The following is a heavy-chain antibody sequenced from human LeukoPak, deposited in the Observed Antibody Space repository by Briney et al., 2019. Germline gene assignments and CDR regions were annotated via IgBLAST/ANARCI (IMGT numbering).Heavy chain of an antibody. D-gene: IGHD3-3*01. V-gene: IGHV4-39*07. J-gene: IGHJ3*02. Sequence: SETLSLTCTVSGGSISSGDYYWSWTRQPPGKGLEWIGEINHSGSTNYNPSLKSRVTISVDTSKSQFSLKLSSVTAADTAVYYCASSPPYYDFWSGYHDAFDIWGQGTMVTVSS. CDR2: INHSGST. CDR3: ASSPPYYDFWSGYHDAFDI. CDR1: GGSISSGDYY.